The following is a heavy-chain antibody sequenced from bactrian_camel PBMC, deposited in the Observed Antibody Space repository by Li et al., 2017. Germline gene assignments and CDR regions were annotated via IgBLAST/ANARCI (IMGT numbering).Heavy chain of an antibody. CDR2: ITSLPSLFRAA. CDR3: AADSTCPPTMLAAANRGTDFGY. V-gene: IGHV3S40*01. J-gene: IGHJ6*01. CDR1: GITFSRHD. Sequence: VQLVESGGGLVQSGESLRLSCVASGITFSRHDMSWVRQAPGKEVEWVAGITSLPSLFRAASYADSVKGRFTISEARNTVYLQMNSLKPEDTAMYYCAADSTCPPTMLAAANRGTDFGYWGQGSQVTVS. D-gene: IGHD1*01.